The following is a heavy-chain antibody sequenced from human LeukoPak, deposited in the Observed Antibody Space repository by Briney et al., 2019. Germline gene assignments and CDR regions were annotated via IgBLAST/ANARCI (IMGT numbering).Heavy chain of an antibody. CDR2: MNPNSGNT. J-gene: IGHJ4*02. CDR3: ARARAFYGDYPYYFDY. D-gene: IGHD4-17*01. Sequence: ASVKVSCKASGYTFTSYDINWVRQATGQGPEWMGWMNPNSGNTGYAQKSQGRVTMTRNTSIGTAYMEVSSLRSEDTAVYYCARARAFYGDYPYYFDYWGQGTLVTVSS. CDR1: GYTFTSYD. V-gene: IGHV1-8*01.